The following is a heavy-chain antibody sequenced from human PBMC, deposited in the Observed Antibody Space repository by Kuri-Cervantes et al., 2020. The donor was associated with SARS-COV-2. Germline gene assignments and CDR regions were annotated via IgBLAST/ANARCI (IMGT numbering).Heavy chain of an antibody. V-gene: IGHV1-69*06. D-gene: IGHD6-19*01. CDR3: ARVQVQWLVDGGYYYYGMDV. J-gene: IGHJ6*02. CDR2: IIPIFGTA. CDR1: GCTFTSYA. Sequence: SVKVSCKASGCTFTSYAISWVRQAPGQGLEWMGGIIPIFGTANYAQKFQGRVTITADKSTSTAYMELSSLRSEDTAVYYCARVQVQWLVDGGYYYYGMDVWGQGTTVTVSS.